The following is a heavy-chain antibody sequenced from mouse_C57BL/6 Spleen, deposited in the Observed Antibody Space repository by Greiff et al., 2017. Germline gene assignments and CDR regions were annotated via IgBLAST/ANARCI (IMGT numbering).Heavy chain of an antibody. Sequence: QVQLQQSDAELVKPGASVKISCKVSGYTFTDHTIHWMKQRPEQGLEWIGYIYPRDGSTKYNEKFKGKATLTADKSSSTAYMELRSLTSEDSAVYFCARRITTVVATKAMDYWGQGTSVTVSS. CDR3: ARRITTVVATKAMDY. CDR2: IYPRDGST. CDR1: GYTFTDHT. J-gene: IGHJ4*01. V-gene: IGHV1-78*01. D-gene: IGHD1-1*01.